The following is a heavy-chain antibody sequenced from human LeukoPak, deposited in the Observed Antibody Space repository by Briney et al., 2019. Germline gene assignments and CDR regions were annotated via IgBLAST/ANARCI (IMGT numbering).Heavy chain of an antibody. CDR1: GGSFSSYA. CDR3: ARDGSGGDCYRCWYFDL. D-gene: IGHD2-21*02. CDR2: IIPIFGTA. J-gene: IGHJ2*01. V-gene: IGHV1-69*13. Sequence: ASVKVSCKASGGSFSSYAISWVRQAPGQGLEWMGGIIPIFGTANYAQKFQGRVTITADESTSTAYMELSSLRSEDTAVYYCARDGSGGDCYRCWYFDLWGRGTLVTVSS.